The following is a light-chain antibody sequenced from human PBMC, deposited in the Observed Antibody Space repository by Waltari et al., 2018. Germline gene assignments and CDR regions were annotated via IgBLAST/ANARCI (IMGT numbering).Light chain of an antibody. V-gene: IGLV2-14*01. J-gene: IGLJ2*01. CDR2: EVS. Sequence: QSALTQPASVSGTPGQSITISCTGTSSAVGHYNYVSWYPQHLGKAPKLIIYEVSHRPSGVSDRFSASKSGNTASLTITGLQTEDEADYYCSSFTTSHTLLFGGGTKLTV. CDR1: SSAVGHYNY. CDR3: SSFTTSHTLL.